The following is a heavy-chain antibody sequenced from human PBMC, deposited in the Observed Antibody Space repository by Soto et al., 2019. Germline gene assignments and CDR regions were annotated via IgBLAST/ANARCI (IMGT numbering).Heavy chain of an antibody. CDR2: INHSGST. CDR3: ARGRIIRYFDWPRFDY. Sequence: PSETLSLTCADYGGSFSRYYWSWIRQPPGKGLEWIGEINHSGSTNYNPSLKSRVTISVDTSKNQFSLKLSSVTAADTAVYYCARGRIIRYFDWPRFDYWGQGTLVTVSS. J-gene: IGHJ4*02. D-gene: IGHD3-9*01. CDR1: GGSFSRYY. V-gene: IGHV4-34*01.